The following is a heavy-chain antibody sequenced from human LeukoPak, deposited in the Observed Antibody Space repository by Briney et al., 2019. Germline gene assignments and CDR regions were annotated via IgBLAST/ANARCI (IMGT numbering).Heavy chain of an antibody. Sequence: GGSLSLSCAASGFTFSSYAMSWVRQAPGKGLEWVSAISGSGGSTYYADSVKGRFTISRDNSKNTLYLQMNSLRAEDTAVYYCAKVSRDSSGWYWFDPWGQGTLVTVPS. V-gene: IGHV3-23*01. J-gene: IGHJ5*02. D-gene: IGHD6-19*01. CDR1: GFTFSSYA. CDR2: ISGSGGST. CDR3: AKVSRDSSGWYWFDP.